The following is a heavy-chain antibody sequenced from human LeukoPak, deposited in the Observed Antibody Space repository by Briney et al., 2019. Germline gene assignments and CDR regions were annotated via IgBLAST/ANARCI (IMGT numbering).Heavy chain of an antibody. CDR1: GGSISSGGYS. Sequence: SETLSLTCTVSGGSISSGGYSWSWIRQPPGKGLEWIGYIYHSGSTYYNPSLKSRVTISVDTSKNQFSLKLSSVTAADTAIYYCARGNSVTIRLIYDYWGQGTLVTVSS. CDR2: IYHSGST. D-gene: IGHD4-17*01. V-gene: IGHV4-30-2*01. J-gene: IGHJ4*02. CDR3: ARGNSVTIRLIYDY.